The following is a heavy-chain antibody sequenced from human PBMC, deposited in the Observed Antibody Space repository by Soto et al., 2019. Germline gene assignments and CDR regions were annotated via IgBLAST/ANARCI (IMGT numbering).Heavy chain of an antibody. D-gene: IGHD3-16*01. CDR3: ARGGTTTRTTPTRGLDP. Sequence: ERLLLDSGGDLVQSGGSLRLSCAASGFTFSNVVMSWVRQAPGKGPEWVSSISESGDRADYADSVKGRFTISRDNSKNTLYRQRNSLRAKDTDIYYCARGGTTTRTTPTRGLDPWGQGTLVTVSS. J-gene: IGHJ5*02. CDR1: GFTFSNVV. CDR2: ISESGDRA. V-gene: IGHV3-23*01.